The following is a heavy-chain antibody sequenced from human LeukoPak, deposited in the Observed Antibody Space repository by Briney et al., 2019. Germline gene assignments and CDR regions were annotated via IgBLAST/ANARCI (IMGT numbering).Heavy chain of an antibody. CDR2: INPNSGGT. D-gene: IGHD3-10*01. CDR3: ARGRGGITMVRGSIRGKSNWFDP. J-gene: IGHJ5*02. V-gene: IGHV1-2*04. CDR1: GYTFTSYY. Sequence: ASVKVSCKASGYTFTSYYMHWVRQAPGQGLEWMGWINPNSGGTNYAQKFQGWVTMTRDTSISTAYMELSRLRSDDTAVYYCARGRGGITMVRGSIRGKSNWFDPWGQGTLVTVSS.